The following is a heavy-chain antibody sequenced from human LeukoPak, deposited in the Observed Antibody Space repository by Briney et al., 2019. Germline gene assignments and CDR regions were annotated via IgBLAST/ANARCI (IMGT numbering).Heavy chain of an antibody. V-gene: IGHV4-59*01. Sequence: SETLSLTCTVSGGSISSYYWSWIRQPPGKGLEWIGYIYYSGSTNYNPSLKSRVTISVDTSKNQFSLKLSSVTAADTAVYYCARHGPHYYYYYMDVWGKGTTVTVSS. CDR2: IYYSGST. D-gene: IGHD2-8*01. CDR1: GGSISSYY. CDR3: ARHGPHYYYYYMDV. J-gene: IGHJ6*03.